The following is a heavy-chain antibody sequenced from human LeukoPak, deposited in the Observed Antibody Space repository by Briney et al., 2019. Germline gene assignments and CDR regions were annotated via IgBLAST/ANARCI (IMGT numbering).Heavy chain of an antibody. V-gene: IGHV4-59*01. CDR3: ARVGIAVAGREQSGYFDY. CDR1: GGSISSYY. Sequence: SETLSLTCTVSGGSISSYYWSWIRQPPGKGLEWIGYIYYSGSTNYNPSLKSRVTISVDTSKNQFSLKLSSVTAADTAVYYCARVGIAVAGREQSGYFDYWGQGTLVTVSS. CDR2: IYYSGST. J-gene: IGHJ4*02. D-gene: IGHD6-19*01.